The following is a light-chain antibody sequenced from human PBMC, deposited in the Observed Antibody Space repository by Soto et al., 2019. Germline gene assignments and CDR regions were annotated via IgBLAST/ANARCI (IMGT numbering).Light chain of an antibody. CDR2: AAS. CDR3: QQSYSIPLT. Sequence: DIQMTQSPSSLSASLGDRVTITCRASQSITSYLNWYQQKPGKAPNLLIYAASSLQSGVPSRFSGSGSGTDFTLTICSLQPEDFATYYCQQSYSIPLTFGGGTKV. V-gene: IGKV1-39*01. CDR1: QSITSY. J-gene: IGKJ4*01.